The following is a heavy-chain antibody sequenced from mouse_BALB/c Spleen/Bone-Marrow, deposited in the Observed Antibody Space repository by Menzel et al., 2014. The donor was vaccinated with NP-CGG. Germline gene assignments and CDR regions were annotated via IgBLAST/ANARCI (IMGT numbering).Heavy chain of an antibody. CDR3: ARRKFGSHGFAY. CDR1: GYTFTSYW. Sequence: VQLVESGAELAKPGASVKMSCKASGYTFTSYWMHWVKQRPGQGLEWIGYINPSTDYTEYNQKFKDKAALTADKSSSTAYMQLSSLTSEDSAVYYCARRKFGSHGFAYWGQGTLVTVSA. CDR2: INPSTDYT. V-gene: IGHV1-7*01. J-gene: IGHJ3*01. D-gene: IGHD1-1*02.